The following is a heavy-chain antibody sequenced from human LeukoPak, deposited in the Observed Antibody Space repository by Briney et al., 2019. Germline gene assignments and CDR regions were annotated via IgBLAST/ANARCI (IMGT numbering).Heavy chain of an antibody. CDR2: IKQDGSEK. CDR1: GFSFSSYW. CDR3: ARGFWNFDL. Sequence: GGSLRLSCVASGFSFSSYWMSWVRQAPGKGLEWVANIKQDGSEKYFVGSVKGRFTISRDNAKNSLYLQMSSLRAEDTAVYYCARGFWNFDLWGRGTLVTV. V-gene: IGHV3-7*01. J-gene: IGHJ2*01.